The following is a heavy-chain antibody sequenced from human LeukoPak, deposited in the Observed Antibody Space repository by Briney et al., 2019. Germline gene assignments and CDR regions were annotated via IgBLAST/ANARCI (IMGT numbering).Heavy chain of an antibody. D-gene: IGHD6-19*01. V-gene: IGHV3-9*01. CDR2: ISWNSGSI. Sequence: GGSLRLSCAASGFTFDDYAMHWVRQAPGKGLEWVSGISWNSGSIGYADSVKGRFTTSRDNAKNSLYLQMNSLRAEDTALYYCAKDHQWLAVFDYWGQGTLVTVSS. CDR3: AKDHQWLAVFDY. CDR1: GFTFDDYA. J-gene: IGHJ4*02.